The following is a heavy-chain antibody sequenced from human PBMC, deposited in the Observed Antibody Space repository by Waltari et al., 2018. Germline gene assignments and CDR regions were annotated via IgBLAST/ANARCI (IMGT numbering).Heavy chain of an antibody. V-gene: IGHV1-8*02. D-gene: IGHD3-3*01. J-gene: IGHJ5*02. CDR2: VNPNSGAT. CDR3: ARGRDVFANFDYNWFDP. CDR1: GYPFITYE. Sequence: QVQLVQSGAKVLRPGAGVKVPCLASGYPFITYEFSGVRQAAGQGLEWMGWVNPNSGATAYAQKFQGRITMTWDTSISTAYMELSNLKADDTAVLYCARGRDVFANFDYNWFDPWGQGTLVTVSS.